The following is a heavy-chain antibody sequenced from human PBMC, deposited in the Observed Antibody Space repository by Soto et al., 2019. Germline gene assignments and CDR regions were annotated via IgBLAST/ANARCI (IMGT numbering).Heavy chain of an antibody. CDR2: IYYSGRT. CDR1: GGSISSGGYY. J-gene: IGHJ6*02. Sequence: QVQLQESGPGLVKPSQTLSLTCSVSGGSISSGGYYWSWIRQHPGKGLEWIGYIYYSGRTFYNPSLNSRVSISVDTSKNQFSLKLSSVTAADAGVYYCSRLGEDCSSTSCYIGYYYAMDVWGQGTTVTVSS. D-gene: IGHD2-2*02. V-gene: IGHV4-31*03. CDR3: SRLGEDCSSTSCYIGYYYAMDV.